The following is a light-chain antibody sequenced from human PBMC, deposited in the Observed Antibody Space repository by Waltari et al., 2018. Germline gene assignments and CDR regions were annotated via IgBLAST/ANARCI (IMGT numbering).Light chain of an antibody. V-gene: IGLV2-14*03. Sequence: QSALAQPASVSGSHGQSITISCTGTSSDVGAYNYVSWYPQLPGKAPKPILYDVTDRPSGVSNRFSGSKSGNTASLTISGLQADDEADYYCSSYTATATWVFGGGTKLTVL. J-gene: IGLJ3*02. CDR3: SSYTATATWV. CDR1: SSDVGAYNY. CDR2: DVT.